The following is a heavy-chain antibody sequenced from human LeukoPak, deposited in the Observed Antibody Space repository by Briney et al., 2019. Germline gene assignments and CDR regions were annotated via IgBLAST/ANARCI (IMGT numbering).Heavy chain of an antibody. V-gene: IGHV1-69*10. CDR3: ARDDSSSWYGNWFDP. J-gene: IGHJ5*02. CDR2: IIPIFGIA. CDR1: GGTFSSYA. Sequence: ASVKVSCKASGGTFSSYAISWVRQAPGQGLEWMGGIIPIFGIANYAQKFQGRVTITADKSTSTAYMELSSLRSEDTAVYYCARDDSSSWYGNWFDPWGQGTLVTVSS. D-gene: IGHD6-13*01.